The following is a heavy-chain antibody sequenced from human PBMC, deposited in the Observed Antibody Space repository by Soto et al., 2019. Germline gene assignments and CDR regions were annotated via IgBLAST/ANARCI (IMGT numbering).Heavy chain of an antibody. CDR1: GGSFSGYY. Sequence: SETLSLTCAVYGGSFSGYYWSWIRQPPGKGLEWIGEINHSGSTNYNPSLKSRVTISVDTSKNQFSLKLSSVTAADTAVYYCARARGYSYGYIGYWGQGTLVT. J-gene: IGHJ4*02. D-gene: IGHD5-18*01. V-gene: IGHV4-34*01. CDR2: INHSGST. CDR3: ARARGYSYGYIGY.